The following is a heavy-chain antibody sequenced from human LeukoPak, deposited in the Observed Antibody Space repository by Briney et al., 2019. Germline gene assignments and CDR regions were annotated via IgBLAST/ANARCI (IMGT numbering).Heavy chain of an antibody. D-gene: IGHD1-1*01. V-gene: IGHV3-48*04. Sequence: TGGSLRLSCAASGFTFSSYAMSWVRQAPGKGLEWVSYISSSGSTIYYADSVKGRFTISRDNAKNSLYLQMNSLRAEDTAVYYCATASTSTTPDYWGQGTLVTVSS. CDR1: GFTFSSYA. CDR2: ISSSGSTI. CDR3: ATASTSTTPDY. J-gene: IGHJ4*02.